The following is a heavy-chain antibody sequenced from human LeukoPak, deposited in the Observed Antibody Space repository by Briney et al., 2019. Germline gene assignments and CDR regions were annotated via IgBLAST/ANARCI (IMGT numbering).Heavy chain of an antibody. J-gene: IGHJ6*03. Sequence: SETLSLTCAVSGGSFSGYYWSWSRQPPGKGLEWSWEINHRGSTNYNPSLKSRVTISVDTSKNQFSLKLSSVTAADTAVYYCARGRGPVGYYYYMDVWGKGTTVTVSS. V-gene: IGHV4-34*01. CDR2: INHRGST. CDR1: GGSFSGYY. CDR3: ARGRGPVGYYYYMDV. D-gene: IGHD2-2*01.